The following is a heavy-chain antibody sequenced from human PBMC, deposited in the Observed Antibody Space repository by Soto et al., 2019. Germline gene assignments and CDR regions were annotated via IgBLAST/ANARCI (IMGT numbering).Heavy chain of an antibody. CDR1: GGSISSSNW. J-gene: IGHJ5*02. Sequence: SETLSLTCAVSGGSISSSNWWSWVRQPPGKGLEWIGEIYHSGSTNYNPSLKSRVTISVDKSKNQFSLKLSSVTTADTAVYYCARVGRYCSGGRCYSGWFDPWGQGTPVTVSS. V-gene: IGHV4-4*02. CDR2: IYHSGST. CDR3: ARVGRYCSGGRCYSGWFDP. D-gene: IGHD2-15*01.